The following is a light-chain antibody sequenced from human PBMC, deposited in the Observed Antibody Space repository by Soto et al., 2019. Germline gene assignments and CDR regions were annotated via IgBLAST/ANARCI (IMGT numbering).Light chain of an antibody. CDR2: WAS. J-gene: IGKJ2*01. V-gene: IGKV4-1*01. Sequence: DIVMTQSPDSLAVSLGERATINCKSSQNVLYSSNNKNYLAWYQQKPGQPPKLLIYWASTRESGVPDRFSGSGSGTDFTLTISSLQAEDVAVYYCQQYYSTPVGPFGQGTKLEIK. CDR1: QNVLYSSNNKNY. CDR3: QQYYSTPVGP.